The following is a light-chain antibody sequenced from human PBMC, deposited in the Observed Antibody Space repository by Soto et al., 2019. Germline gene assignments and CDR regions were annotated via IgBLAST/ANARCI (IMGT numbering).Light chain of an antibody. CDR2: DAS. CDR1: QGISNF. V-gene: IGKV1-27*01. Sequence: DIQMTQSPSSLSASVGDRVTITCRASQGISNFLAWYQQKPGKVPKLLIYDASTLQSGIPSRFSGSGSGTDFTLTISSLQPEDVATYYCQKYNSAPRAFGQGTKVEIK. CDR3: QKYNSAPRA. J-gene: IGKJ1*01.